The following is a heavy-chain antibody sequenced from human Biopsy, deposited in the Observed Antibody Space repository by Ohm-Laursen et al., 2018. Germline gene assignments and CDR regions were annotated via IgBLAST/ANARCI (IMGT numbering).Heavy chain of an antibody. J-gene: IGHJ4*02. CDR3: ARVGSGWAPFDK. Sequence: SDTLSLTWAVSGYSISSDYRWGWIRQAPGKTLEWLGNIFKDRNTHYNPSLRSRLIISIDTSKNQFSLMMTSVSGADTAVYFCARVGSGWAPFDKWGPGTLVTVSS. V-gene: IGHV4-38-2*01. CDR1: GYSISSDYR. D-gene: IGHD6-19*01. CDR2: IFKDRNT.